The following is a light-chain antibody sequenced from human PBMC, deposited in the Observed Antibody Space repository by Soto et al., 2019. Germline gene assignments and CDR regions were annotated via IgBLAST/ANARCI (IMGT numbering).Light chain of an antibody. CDR3: QQYGSSPLWT. CDR1: QSVCSTY. V-gene: IGKV3-20*01. Sequence: EIVLTQSPGTLSLSPGERATLSCRSSQSVCSTYLAWFQRKPGQAPRLLIYGASSRATGIPDRFSGSGSGTDFTLTISRLEPEDFAVYYCQQYGSSPLWTFGQGTKVDIK. J-gene: IGKJ1*01. CDR2: GAS.